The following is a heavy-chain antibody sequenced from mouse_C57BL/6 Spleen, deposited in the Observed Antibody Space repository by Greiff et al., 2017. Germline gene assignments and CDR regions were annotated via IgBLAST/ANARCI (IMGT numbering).Heavy chain of an antibody. J-gene: IGHJ4*01. D-gene: IGHD2-5*01. V-gene: IGHV6-3*01. CDR2: IRLKSDNYAT. Sequence: EVHLVESGGGLVQPGGSMKLSCVASGFTFSNYWMNWVRQSPEKGLEWVAQIRLKSDNYATHYAESVKGRFTISRDDSKSSVYLRMNNLRAEDTGIYYCTGYSNHGAMDYWGQGTSVTVSS. CDR1: GFTFSNYW. CDR3: TGYSNHGAMDY.